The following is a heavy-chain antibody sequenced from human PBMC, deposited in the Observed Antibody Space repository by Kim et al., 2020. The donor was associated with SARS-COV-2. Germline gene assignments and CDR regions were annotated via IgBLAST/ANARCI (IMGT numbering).Heavy chain of an antibody. V-gene: IGHV1-24*01. J-gene: IGHJ3*02. CDR3: AARSGYYYGTFDI. Sequence: ASVKVSCKVSGYTLTDLSLPLVRQAPGKGLEWMGGFDPEDGETIYAQKFQGRVTMTEDKSTDTAYMELSSLRSEDTAVYYCAARSGYYYGTFDIWGQGKM. D-gene: IGHD3-22*01. CDR2: FDPEDGET. CDR1: GYTLTDLS.